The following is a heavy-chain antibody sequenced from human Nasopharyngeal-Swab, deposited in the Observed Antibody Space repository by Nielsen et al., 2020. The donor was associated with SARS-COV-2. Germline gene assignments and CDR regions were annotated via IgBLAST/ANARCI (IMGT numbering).Heavy chain of an antibody. Sequence: LKISCAASGFTFSSYDMHWVRQATGKGLEWVSAIGTAGDTYYPGSVKGRFTISRENAKNSLYLQMNSLRAGDTAVYYCARSRTAMTSPYYYYGMDVWGQGTTVTVSS. CDR1: GFTFSSYD. D-gene: IGHD5-18*01. J-gene: IGHJ6*02. CDR3: ARSRTAMTSPYYYYGMDV. V-gene: IGHV3-13*01. CDR2: IGTAGDT.